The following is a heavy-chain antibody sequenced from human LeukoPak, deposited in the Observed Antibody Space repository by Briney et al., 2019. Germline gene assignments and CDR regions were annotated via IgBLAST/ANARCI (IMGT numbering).Heavy chain of an antibody. CDR1: GFIFSNYC. J-gene: IGHJ4*02. CDR3: ARGGVLCCRLDI. CDR2: IKYDGRNK. Sequence: GGSLRLSCAASGFIFSNYCMSWVRQAPGKGLEWVANIKYDGRNKYYVDSMKGRFTISRDNAKNTLYLQMNSLRAEDTAVYYCARGGVLCCRLDIWGQGALVTVSS. V-gene: IGHV3-7*01. D-gene: IGHD2-21*01.